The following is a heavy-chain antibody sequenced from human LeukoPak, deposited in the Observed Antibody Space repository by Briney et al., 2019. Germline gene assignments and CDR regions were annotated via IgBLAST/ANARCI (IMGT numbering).Heavy chain of an antibody. J-gene: IGHJ4*02. D-gene: IGHD3-10*01. CDR3: ARADYYGSGSYYGTEFDY. V-gene: IGHV4-59*01. CDR2: IYYSGST. CDR1: GGSISSYY. Sequence: SETLSLTCTVSGGSISSYYWSWIRQPPGKGLEWIGYIYYSGSTNYNPSLKGRVTISVDTSKNQFSLKLSSVTAADTAVYYCARADYYGSGSYYGTEFDYWGQGTLVTVSS.